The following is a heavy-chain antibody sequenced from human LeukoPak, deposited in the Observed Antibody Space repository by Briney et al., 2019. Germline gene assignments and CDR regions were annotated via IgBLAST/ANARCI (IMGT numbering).Heavy chain of an antibody. D-gene: IGHD3-10*01. CDR3: ARDTPYYYGSGSPIMDV. CDR1: GFTFSIYS. V-gene: IGHV3-21*01. CDR2: ISSSSSYI. J-gene: IGHJ6*02. Sequence: PGGSLRLSCAASGFTFSIYSMNWVRQAPGEGLEWVSSISSSSSYIYYTDSVKGRFTISRDNAKNSLYLQMNSLRAEDTAVYYCARDTPYYYGSGSPIMDVWGQGTTVTVSS.